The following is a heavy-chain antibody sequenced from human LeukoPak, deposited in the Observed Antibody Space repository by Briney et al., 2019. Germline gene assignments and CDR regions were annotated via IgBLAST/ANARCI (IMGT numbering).Heavy chain of an antibody. CDR3: AKNGDRGAYCSGGTCYPYLYYYMDV. V-gene: IGHV3-23*01. D-gene: IGHD2-15*01. CDR1: GFTFSSYG. Sequence: GGSLRLSCAASGFTFSSYGMSWVRQAPGKGLEWVSAISTTGGTTYYAGSVKGRFTISRDNSRNTLYLQVNSLRAEDMAIYYCAKNGDRGAYCSGGTCYPYLYYYMDVWGKGTTVTFSS. CDR2: ISTTGGTT. J-gene: IGHJ6*03.